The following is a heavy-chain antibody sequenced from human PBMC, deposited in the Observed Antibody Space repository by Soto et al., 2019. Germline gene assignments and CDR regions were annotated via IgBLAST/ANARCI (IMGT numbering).Heavy chain of an antibody. J-gene: IGHJ4*02. V-gene: IGHV5-51*01. CDR2: IFPGDSDT. Sequence: GESLKISCKAIGYTFTNYWIGWVRQTPGKGVEWMGIIFPGDSDTRYNPSFEGQVTVSADESISTAYLQWNTLKASDTAMYYCVRRNFGALTHFDFWGQGTLVTVSS. CDR3: VRRNFGALTHFDF. CDR1: GYTFTNYW. D-gene: IGHD3-3*02.